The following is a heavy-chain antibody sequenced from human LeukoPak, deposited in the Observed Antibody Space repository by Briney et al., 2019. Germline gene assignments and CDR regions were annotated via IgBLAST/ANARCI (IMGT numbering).Heavy chain of an antibody. Sequence: SETLSLTCAVYGGSFSGYYWSWIRQPPGKGLEWIGEINHSGSTNYNPSLKSRVTISVDTSKNQFSLKPSSVTAADTAVYYCARGAGYDPAAHNRGMNWFDPWGQGTLVTVSS. J-gene: IGHJ5*02. V-gene: IGHV4-34*01. CDR3: ARGAGYDPAAHNRGMNWFDP. CDR1: GGSFSGYY. D-gene: IGHD2-2*01. CDR2: INHSGST.